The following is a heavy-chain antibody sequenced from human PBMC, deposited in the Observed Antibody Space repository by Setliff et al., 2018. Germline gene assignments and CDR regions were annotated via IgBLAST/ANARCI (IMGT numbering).Heavy chain of an antibody. D-gene: IGHD2-15*01. CDR3: AVVSGGVAS. CDR1: GYPFIGYF. J-gene: IGHJ5*02. Sequence: ASVKVSCKASGYPFIGYFMHWVRQAPGQGLEWMGWINPKTGDTLYAPKFQGRVTMTRDRSSNTAYMDLSRLTSDDTAVYFCAVVSGGVASWGQGTLVTVSS. V-gene: IGHV1-2*02. CDR2: INPKTGDT.